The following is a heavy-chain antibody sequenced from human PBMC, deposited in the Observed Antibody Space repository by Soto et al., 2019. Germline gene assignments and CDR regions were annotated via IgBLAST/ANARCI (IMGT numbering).Heavy chain of an antibody. V-gene: IGHV1-18*01. CDR1: GYTFASYA. CDR3: ARDPPPPDY. Sequence: ASVKVSCKASGYTFASYAISWMRQAPGQGLEWMGWISAYNGNTNYAQKIQGRVTMTTDTSTSTAYMELRSLRPDDTAVYYCARDPPPPDYWGQGTLVTVSS. J-gene: IGHJ4*02. CDR2: ISAYNGNT.